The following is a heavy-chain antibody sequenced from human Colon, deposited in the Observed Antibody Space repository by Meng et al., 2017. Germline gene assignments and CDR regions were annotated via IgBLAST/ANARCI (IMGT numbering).Heavy chain of an antibody. V-gene: IGHV4-34*01. CDR2: IHPSGST. CDR3: ARGVDWAKSGNF. D-gene: IGHD3-9*01. J-gene: IGHJ4*02. CDR1: GGSFSDYY. Sequence: QVQLRQGGAGLLKPSETLSLPCAVYGGSFSDYYLTWIRQPPGKGLEWVGEIHPSGSTYYSPSLQSRVTITLDTSKNQFSLTLSSMTAADTAVYYCARGVDWAKSGNFWGQGTLVTVSS.